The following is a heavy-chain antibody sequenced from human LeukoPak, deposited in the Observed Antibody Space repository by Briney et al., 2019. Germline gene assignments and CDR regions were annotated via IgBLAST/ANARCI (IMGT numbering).Heavy chain of an antibody. D-gene: IGHD6-13*01. J-gene: IGHJ4*02. CDR3: ARGPPDSSSWYYYNY. CDR1: GGSFSGYY. CDR2: INHSGST. V-gene: IGHV4-34*01. Sequence: PSETLSLTCGVYGGSFSGYYWTWIRQSPGKGLEWIGEINHSGSTKYNPSLESRVTISVDTSKNQFSLKLTSVTAADTAVYYCARGPPDSSSWYYYNYWGQGTVVTVSS.